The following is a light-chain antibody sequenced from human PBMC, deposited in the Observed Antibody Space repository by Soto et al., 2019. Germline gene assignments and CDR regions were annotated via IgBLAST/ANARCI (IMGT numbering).Light chain of an antibody. J-gene: IGKJ1*01. CDR3: QQYNSYS. Sequence: DIQMTHSPSTLPASVGEPVTITCRASQSISNWLAWYQQKPVTAPKVLIYHASNLQSVVPSRFSGSGSGTEFTLTISSLQPDDFATYHRQQYNSYSFGQGTKVDIK. CDR2: HAS. CDR1: QSISNW. V-gene: IGKV1-5*01.